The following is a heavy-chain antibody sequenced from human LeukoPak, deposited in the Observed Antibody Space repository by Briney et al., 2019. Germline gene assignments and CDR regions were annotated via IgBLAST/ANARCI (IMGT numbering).Heavy chain of an antibody. V-gene: IGHV3-49*04. J-gene: IGHJ2*01. CDR2: IRSKAYGGTT. Sequence: PGGSLRLSCTASGFTFGDYAMSWVRQAPGKGLEWVGFIRSKAYGGTTEYAASVKGRFTISRDDSKSIAYLQMNGLKTEDTAVYYYSAHAPNWYFDLWGRGTLVTASS. CDR1: GFTFGDYA. D-gene: IGHD3-10*01. CDR3: SAHAPNWYFDL.